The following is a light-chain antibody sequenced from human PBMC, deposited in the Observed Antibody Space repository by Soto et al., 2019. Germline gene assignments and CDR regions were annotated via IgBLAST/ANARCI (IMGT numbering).Light chain of an antibody. J-gene: IGKJ1*01. V-gene: IGKV1-27*01. CDR2: AAS. Sequence: DIQMTQSPSSLSASVGDRVTITCRASQGISNYLAWCQQKPGKVPKLLIYAASTLQSGVPSRFNGRGSGTDFTLTISSLQTEDVATYYCQKYNSAPRTFGQGTKVEIK. CDR3: QKYNSAPRT. CDR1: QGISNY.